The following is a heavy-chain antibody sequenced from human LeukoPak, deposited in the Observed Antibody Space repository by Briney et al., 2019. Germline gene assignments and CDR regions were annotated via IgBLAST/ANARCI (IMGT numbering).Heavy chain of an antibody. D-gene: IGHD4-17*01. V-gene: IGHV3-21*01. J-gene: IGHJ4*02. CDR2: ISSSSYI. CDR1: GFTFSSYS. Sequence: GGSLRLSCAASGFTFSSYSMNWVRQAPGKGLEWVSSISSSSYIYYADSVKGRFTISRDNAKNSLYLQMNSLRAEDTAVYYCARVSYGDYGILDYWGQGTLVTVSS. CDR3: ARVSYGDYGILDY.